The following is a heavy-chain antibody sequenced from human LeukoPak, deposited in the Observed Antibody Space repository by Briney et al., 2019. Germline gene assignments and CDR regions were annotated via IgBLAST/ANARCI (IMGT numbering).Heavy chain of an antibody. CDR1: GFTSSSYS. D-gene: IGHD6-6*01. CDR3: ARGVSSIAARPQDY. J-gene: IGHJ4*02. Sequence: KPGGSLRLSCAASGFTSSSYSMNWVRQAPGKGLEWVSSISSSSSYIYYADSVKGRFTISRDNAKNSLYLQMNSLRAEDTAVYYCARGVSSIAARPQDYWGQGTLVTVSS. V-gene: IGHV3-21*01. CDR2: ISSSSSYI.